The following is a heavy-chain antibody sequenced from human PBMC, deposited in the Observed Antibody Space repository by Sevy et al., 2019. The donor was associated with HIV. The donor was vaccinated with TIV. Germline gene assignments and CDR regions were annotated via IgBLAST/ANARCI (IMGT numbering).Heavy chain of an antibody. CDR3: AKDMGGGSGSYYTGDFDY. V-gene: IGHV3-9*01. J-gene: IGHJ4*02. CDR1: GFTFDDYA. CDR2: ISWNSGSI. Sequence: GGSLRLSCAASGFTFDDYAMHWVRQAPGMGLEWVSGISWNSGSIGYADSVKGRFTISRDNAKNSLYLQMNSLRAEDTALYYCAKDMGGGSGSYYTGDFDYWGQGTLVTVSS. D-gene: IGHD3-10*01.